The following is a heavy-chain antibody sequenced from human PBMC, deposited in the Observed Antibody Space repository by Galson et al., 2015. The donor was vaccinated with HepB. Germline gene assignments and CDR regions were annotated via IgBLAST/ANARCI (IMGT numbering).Heavy chain of an antibody. J-gene: IGHJ4*02. CDR1: GYTFTSYG. CDR3: ARRLGGISGRYFDY. CDR2: ISAYNGNT. V-gene: IGHV1-18*04. D-gene: IGHD4-23*01. Sequence: SVKVSCKASGYTFTSYGISWARQAPGQGLEWMGWISAYNGNTNYAQKLQGRVTMTTDTSTSTAYMELRSLRSDDTAIYYCARRLGGISGRYFDYWGQGTLVTVSS.